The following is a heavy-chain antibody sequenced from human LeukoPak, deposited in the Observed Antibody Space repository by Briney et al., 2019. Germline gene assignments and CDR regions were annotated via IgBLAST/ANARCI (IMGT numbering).Heavy chain of an antibody. J-gene: IGHJ4*02. V-gene: IGHV4-59*01. CDR2: IYYSGST. D-gene: IGHD6-19*01. Sequence: SETLSLTCTVSGGSISSYYCSWIRQPPGKGLEWIGYIYYSGSTNYNPSLKSRVTISVDTSKNQFSLKLSSVTAADTAVYYCARVPQQWLAYFDYWGQGTLVTVSS. CDR1: GGSISSYY. CDR3: ARVPQQWLAYFDY.